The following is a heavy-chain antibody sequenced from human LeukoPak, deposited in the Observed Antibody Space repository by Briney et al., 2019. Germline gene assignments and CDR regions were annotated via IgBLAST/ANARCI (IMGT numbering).Heavy chain of an antibody. J-gene: IGHJ4*02. CDR3: ARDRPRITIFGVVPWYFDY. D-gene: IGHD3-3*01. CDR1: GGSISSGGYY. V-gene: IGHV4-61*02. CDR2: IYTSGST. Sequence: SQTLSLTCTVSGGSISSGGYYWSWIRQHPGKGLEWIGRIYTSGSTNYNPSLKSRVTMSVDTSKNQFSLKLSSVTAADTAVYYCARDRPRITIFGVVPWYFDYWGQGTLVTVSS.